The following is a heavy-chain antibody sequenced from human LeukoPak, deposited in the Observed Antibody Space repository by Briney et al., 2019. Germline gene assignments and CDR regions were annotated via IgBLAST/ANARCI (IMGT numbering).Heavy chain of an antibody. Sequence: KPGGSLRLSCAASGFTFSSYSMNWVRQAPGKGLEWVSSISSSSSYIYYPDSVKGRFTISRDNAKNSLYLQMNSLRAEDTAVYYCARESRTTISPKLDYWGQGTLVTVSS. CDR1: GFTFSSYS. CDR3: ARESRTTISPKLDY. CDR2: ISSSSSYI. V-gene: IGHV3-21*01. D-gene: IGHD5-24*01. J-gene: IGHJ4*02.